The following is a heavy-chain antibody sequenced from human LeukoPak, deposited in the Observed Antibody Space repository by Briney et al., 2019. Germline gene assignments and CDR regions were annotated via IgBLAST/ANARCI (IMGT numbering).Heavy chain of an antibody. D-gene: IGHD3-22*01. CDR3: ARHPRSYYVSSGYYDY. CDR2: IFYSGST. J-gene: IGHJ4*02. CDR1: GDSISSNNYY. V-gene: IGHV4-39*01. Sequence: PSETLSLTCTVSGDSISSNNYYWGWIRQPPGKGLEWIGSIFYSGSTYYNPSLKSRVTISVDTSKNQFSLRLSSVTATDTAVYYCARHPRSYYVSSGYYDYWGQGTLVTVSS.